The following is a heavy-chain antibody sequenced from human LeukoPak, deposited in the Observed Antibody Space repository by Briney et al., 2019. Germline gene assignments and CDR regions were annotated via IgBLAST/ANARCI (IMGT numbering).Heavy chain of an antibody. CDR3: ARDPSGYDSDY. CDR1: GVTFDDYA. Sequence: GRSLRLSCAASGVTFDDYAMHWVRQAPGKGLEWVSGISWNSGSIGYADSVKGRFTISRDNAKNSLYPQMNSLRAEDTAVYYCARDPSGYDSDYWGQGTLVTVSS. V-gene: IGHV3-9*01. J-gene: IGHJ4*02. D-gene: IGHD5-12*01. CDR2: ISWNSGSI.